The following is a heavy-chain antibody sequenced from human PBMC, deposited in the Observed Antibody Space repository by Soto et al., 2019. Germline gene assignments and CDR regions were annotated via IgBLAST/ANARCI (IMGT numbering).Heavy chain of an antibody. CDR1: GYTFTNFG. D-gene: IGHD5-12*01. CDR2: ISAYNGNT. V-gene: IGHV1-18*01. Sequence: ASVKVSCKASGYTFTNFGISWVRQAPGQGLEWMGWISAYNGNTNYAQNFQGRVTMTTDTSTSTAYMELRSLRSDDTAVYYCARGSRDGYKPDYWGQGTLVTVSS. CDR3: ARGSRDGYKPDY. J-gene: IGHJ4*02.